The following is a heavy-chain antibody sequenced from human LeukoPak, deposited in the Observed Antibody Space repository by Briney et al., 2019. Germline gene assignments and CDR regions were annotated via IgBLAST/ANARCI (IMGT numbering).Heavy chain of an antibody. V-gene: IGHV1-24*01. CDR3: ATGAATVTTGYFDL. CDR1: GYTLTELS. D-gene: IGHD4-17*01. CDR2: FDPEDGET. J-gene: IGHJ2*01. Sequence: ASVKVSCKVSGYTLTELSMHWVRQAPGKGLEWMGGFDPEDGETIYAQKFQGRVTMTEDTSIDTAYMELSSLRSEDTAVYYCATGAATVTTGYFDLWGRGTLVTVSS.